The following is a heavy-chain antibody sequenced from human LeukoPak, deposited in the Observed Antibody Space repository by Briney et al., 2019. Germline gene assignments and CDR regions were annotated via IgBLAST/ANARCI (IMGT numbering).Heavy chain of an antibody. V-gene: IGHV3-23*01. Sequence: AGGSLRLSCAASGFTFSSYAMSWVRQAPGRGLEWVSAIRGSGGSTYYADSVKGRFTISRDNSKNTLYLQMNSLRAEDTAVYYCAKVDTAMVAPSLFDYWGQGTLVTVSS. CDR1: GFTFSSYA. D-gene: IGHD5-18*01. J-gene: IGHJ4*02. CDR2: IRGSGGST. CDR3: AKVDTAMVAPSLFDY.